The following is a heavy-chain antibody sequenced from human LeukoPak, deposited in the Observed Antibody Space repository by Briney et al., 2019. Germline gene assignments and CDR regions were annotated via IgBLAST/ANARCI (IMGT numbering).Heavy chain of an antibody. Sequence: ASVKVSCKVSGYTLTELSMHWVRQAPGKGLEWMGGFDPEDGETIYAQKLQGRVAMTTDTSTSTAYMELRSLRSDDTAVYYCARETASGWYDYWGQGTLVTVSS. D-gene: IGHD6-19*01. CDR2: FDPEDGET. CDR1: GYTLTELS. V-gene: IGHV1-24*01. CDR3: ARETASGWYDY. J-gene: IGHJ4*02.